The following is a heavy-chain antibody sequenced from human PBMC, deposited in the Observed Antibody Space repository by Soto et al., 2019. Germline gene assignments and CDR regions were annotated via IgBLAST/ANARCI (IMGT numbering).Heavy chain of an antibody. D-gene: IGHD3-3*01. J-gene: IGHJ4*01. CDR3: VKDHDFWRAYYEY. Sequence: SLRLSCSASGFTFSSYAMSWVRQAPGKGLEWFSAISGSGGSTYYGDSVKGLFTISRDNSKNTLYLQMNSLRAEDTAVYSCVKDHDFWRAYYEYWGQASLVIVSS. V-gene: IGHV3-23*01. CDR2: ISGSGGST. CDR1: GFTFSSYA.